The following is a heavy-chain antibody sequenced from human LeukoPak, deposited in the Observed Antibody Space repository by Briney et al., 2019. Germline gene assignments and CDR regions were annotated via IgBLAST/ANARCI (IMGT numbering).Heavy chain of an antibody. CDR2: INHSGST. D-gene: IGHD3-22*01. J-gene: IGHJ6*02. CDR3: ARLRRYYDSSGLVPYYYYGMDV. V-gene: IGHV4-4*02. CDR1: GGSISSSNW. Sequence: SETLSLTCAVSGGSISSSNWWSWVRQPPGKGLEWIGEINHSGSTNYNPSLKSRVTISVDTSKNQFSLKLSSVTAADTAVYYCARLRRYYDSSGLVPYYYYGMDVWGQGTTVTVSS.